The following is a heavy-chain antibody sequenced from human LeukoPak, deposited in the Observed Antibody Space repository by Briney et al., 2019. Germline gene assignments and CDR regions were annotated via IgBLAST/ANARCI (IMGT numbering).Heavy chain of an antibody. V-gene: IGHV1-18*01. CDR3: ASDGAYQPPRY. D-gene: IGHD2-2*01. Sequence: ASVKVSCKASGYTFTSYGISWVRQAPGQGLEWMGWISAYNGNTNYAQKLQGRVTLTSDTSTSTAYMDPSSLRFEDTAVYYCASDGAYQPPRYWGQGTLVTVSS. J-gene: IGHJ4*02. CDR2: ISAYNGNT. CDR1: GYTFTSYG.